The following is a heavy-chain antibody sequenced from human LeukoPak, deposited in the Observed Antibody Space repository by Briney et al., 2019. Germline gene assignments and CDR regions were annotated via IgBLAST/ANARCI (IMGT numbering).Heavy chain of an antibody. V-gene: IGHV3-7*01. Sequence: QTGGSLRLSCAASGFTFSNYWMTWVRQAPGKGLEWVANMNQDGSGKYYMDSVKGRFAISRDNAKNSLYLQMNNLRVEDTAVYYCARDNDRKDDSWGQGTLVTVSS. CDR3: ARDNDRKDDS. CDR1: GFTFSNYW. D-gene: IGHD3-16*01. J-gene: IGHJ5*02. CDR2: MNQDGSGK.